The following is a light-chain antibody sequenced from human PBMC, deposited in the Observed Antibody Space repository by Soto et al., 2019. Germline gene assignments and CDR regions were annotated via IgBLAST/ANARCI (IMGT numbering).Light chain of an antibody. CDR2: EVT. J-gene: IGLJ1*01. V-gene: IGLV2-14*01. CDR1: SSDVGGYDY. Sequence: QSVLTQPASVSGSPGQSIATSCTGTSSDVGGYDYVSWYQQQPDKAPKLMIYEVTKRPSGVSNRFSGSKSGSTASLTISGLQSEDEADYYCSSHTSGSTRVFGTGTKVTVL. CDR3: SSHTSGSTRV.